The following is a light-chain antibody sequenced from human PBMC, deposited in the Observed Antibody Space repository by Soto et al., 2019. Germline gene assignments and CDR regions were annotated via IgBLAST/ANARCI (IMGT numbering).Light chain of an antibody. CDR3: QQYGSSPTWT. CDR1: QTVRNNY. V-gene: IGKV3-20*01. CDR2: DAS. Sequence: EIVLTQSPGTLSLSPGQRATLSCRASQTVRNNYLAWYQQKPGQAPRLLIYDASSRATGIPDRFSGSGSGTDFTLTISRLEPEDFAVYYCQQYGSSPTWTFGQGTKVDIK. J-gene: IGKJ1*01.